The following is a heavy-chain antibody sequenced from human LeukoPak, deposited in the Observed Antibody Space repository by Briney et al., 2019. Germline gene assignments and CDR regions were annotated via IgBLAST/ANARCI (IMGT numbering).Heavy chain of an antibody. CDR1: GDSVSSNSAA. D-gene: IGHD3-3*01. CDR2: TYYRSNWYN. J-gene: IGHJ4*02. Sequence: SQTLSLTCAISGDSVSSNSAAWNWIRQSPSRGLEWLGRTYYRSNWYNDYAVSVKSRITINPDTSKNQFSLQLNSGTPEDTAVYYCARGDYDFWSGYPHYFDYWGQGTLVTVSS. CDR3: ARGDYDFWSGYPHYFDY. V-gene: IGHV6-1*01.